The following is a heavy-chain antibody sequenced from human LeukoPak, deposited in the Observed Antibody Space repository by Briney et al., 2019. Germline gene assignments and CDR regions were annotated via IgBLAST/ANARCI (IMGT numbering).Heavy chain of an antibody. Sequence: ASVKVSCKASGYTFTNYYIHWVRQAPGQGLEWMGWINSNRGGTNYAQKFQGRVTMTRDTSISTAYMELRSVRSDDAAVYYCARDHGDDAFDIWGPGTMVTVSS. CDR3: ARDHGDDAFDI. D-gene: IGHD3-3*01. V-gene: IGHV1-2*02. CDR2: INSNRGGT. CDR1: GYTFTNYY. J-gene: IGHJ3*02.